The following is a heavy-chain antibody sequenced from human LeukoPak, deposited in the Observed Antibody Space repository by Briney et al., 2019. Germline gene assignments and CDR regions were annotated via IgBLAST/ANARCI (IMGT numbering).Heavy chain of an antibody. Sequence: PGGTLRLSCAASGFTFRRYGMTWVRQAPGKGLEWVSAISGSGGSTFYGDGVKGRFTVSRDNAKNSLYLQMNSLRAEDTAVYYCAELGITMIGGVWGKGTTVTISS. V-gene: IGHV3-23*01. CDR2: ISGSGGST. J-gene: IGHJ6*04. D-gene: IGHD3-10*02. CDR3: AELGITMIGGV. CDR1: GFTFRRYG.